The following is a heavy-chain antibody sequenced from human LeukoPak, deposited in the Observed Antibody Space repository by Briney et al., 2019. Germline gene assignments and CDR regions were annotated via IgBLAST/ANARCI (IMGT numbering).Heavy chain of an antibody. CDR3: ARHLLGSRGYFDY. D-gene: IGHD7-27*01. CDR2: IYYSGST. J-gene: IGHJ4*02. CDR1: GGSISSGDYY. Sequence: SETLSLTCTVSGGSISSGDYYWSWIRQPPGKGLEWIGYIYYSGSTYYNPSLKSRVTISVDTSKNQFSLKLSSVTAADTAVYYCARHLLGSRGYFDYWGQGTLVTVSS. V-gene: IGHV4-30-4*08.